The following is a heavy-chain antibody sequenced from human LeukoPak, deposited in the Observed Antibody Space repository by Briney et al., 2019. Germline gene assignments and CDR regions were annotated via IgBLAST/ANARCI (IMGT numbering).Heavy chain of an antibody. CDR3: ARTMEAAFDI. Sequence: SETLSLTCTVSGGSISSSSYYWGWIRQPPGKGLEWIGSIYYSGSTYYNPSLKSRVTISVDKSKNQFSLKLSSVTAADTAMYYCARTMEAAFDIWGQGTMVTVSS. V-gene: IGHV4-39*07. CDR2: IYYSGST. J-gene: IGHJ3*02. D-gene: IGHD4/OR15-4a*01. CDR1: GGSISSSSYY.